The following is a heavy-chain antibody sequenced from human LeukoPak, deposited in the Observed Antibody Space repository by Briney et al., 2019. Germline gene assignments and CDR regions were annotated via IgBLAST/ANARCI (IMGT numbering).Heavy chain of an antibody. CDR2: LHASEST. CDR3: ASLSSGAAFDV. Sequence: SETLSLTCTVSGAHISNYYWTWVRQSAAQGLEWIGRLHASESTIYNPSLKSRVTMSIDPSKDQLSLTLTSVTAADSAVYYCASLSSGAAFDVWGQGTVVTVSS. CDR1: GAHISNYY. J-gene: IGHJ3*01. V-gene: IGHV4-4*07. D-gene: IGHD3-22*01.